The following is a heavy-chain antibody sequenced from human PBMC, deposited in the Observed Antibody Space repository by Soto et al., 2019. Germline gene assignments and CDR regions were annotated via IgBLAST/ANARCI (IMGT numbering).Heavy chain of an antibody. V-gene: IGHV4-59*11. CDR1: GGKSIDHD. CDR2: IYYNGNT. D-gene: IGHD3-9*01. J-gene: IGHJ4*02. CDR3: ARVRTGYFDY. Sequence: VAGGKSIDHDWRRIRQPPGKGLEWIGYIYYNGNTNYNPSLESRVTISVDRSRNQFSLRLTSLTAADTAVYYCARVRTGYFDYWGRGALVTVSS.